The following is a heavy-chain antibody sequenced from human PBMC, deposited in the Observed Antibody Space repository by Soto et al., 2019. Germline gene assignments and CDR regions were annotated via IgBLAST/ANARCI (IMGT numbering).Heavy chain of an antibody. Sequence: GASVKVSCKASGYTFTYHGITWVRQAPGQGLEWMGWISGYTGNADYAQRFQGRVIMTTDTSTSTAYMEVRSLRSDDTAVYYCVRDRESSGTPSAYWGQGTLVTVSS. J-gene: IGHJ4*02. CDR1: GYTFTYHG. V-gene: IGHV1-18*01. CDR2: ISGYTGNA. D-gene: IGHD2-15*01. CDR3: VRDRESSGTPSAY.